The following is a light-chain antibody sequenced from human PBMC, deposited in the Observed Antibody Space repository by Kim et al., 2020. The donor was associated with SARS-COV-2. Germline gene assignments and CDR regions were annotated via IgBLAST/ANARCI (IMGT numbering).Light chain of an antibody. V-gene: IGKV3-20*01. CDR1: QTIANRY. Sequence: SPGDAATLSCRASQTIANRYLAWYQQKPGQAPRLLIYGASSRATGIPDRFSGSGSGTDFTLPISRLEPEDFGVYYCQQYGSPPRTFGQGTKVDIK. CDR2: GAS. CDR3: QQYGSPPRT. J-gene: IGKJ1*01.